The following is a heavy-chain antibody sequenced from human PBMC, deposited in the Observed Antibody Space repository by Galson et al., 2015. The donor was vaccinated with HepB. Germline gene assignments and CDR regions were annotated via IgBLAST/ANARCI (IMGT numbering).Heavy chain of an antibody. Sequence: LRLSCAASGSTFSSYGMHWVRQAPGKGLEWVAVISYDGSNKYYADSVKGRFTISRDNSKNTLYLQMNSLRAEDTAVYYCAKEPSNSGYDYFSYYFDYWGQGTLVTVSS. D-gene: IGHD5-12*01. CDR2: ISYDGSNK. J-gene: IGHJ4*02. CDR1: GSTFSSYG. V-gene: IGHV3-30*18. CDR3: AKEPSNSGYDYFSYYFDY.